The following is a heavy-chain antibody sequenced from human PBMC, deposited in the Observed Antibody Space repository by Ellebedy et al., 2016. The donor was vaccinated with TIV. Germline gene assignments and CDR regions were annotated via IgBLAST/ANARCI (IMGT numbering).Heavy chain of an antibody. CDR1: GYTLTNDY. V-gene: IGHV1-46*01. Sequence: ASVKVSCXAPGYTLTNDYFHWVRQAPGQGLEWMGRITPTGTIFAQDFQGRVTMTRDTSTSTVYMDLSGLRSDDTAVYYCARDGGNHNFDSWGQGTLVTVSS. D-gene: IGHD4-23*01. CDR2: ITPTGT. J-gene: IGHJ4*02. CDR3: ARDGGNHNFDS.